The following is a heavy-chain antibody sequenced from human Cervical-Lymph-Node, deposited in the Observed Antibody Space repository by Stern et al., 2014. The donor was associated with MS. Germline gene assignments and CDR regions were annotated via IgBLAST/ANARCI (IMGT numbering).Heavy chain of an antibody. D-gene: IGHD1-26*01. Sequence: VQLVESGAEVKKPGESLKISCKTSGYSFPNSWIGWVRQMPGKGLDWIGIIYPADSEIRYTPSFQAQVTISADKSVPTASLQWSSLRALDTAMYYCARLAKWGLVYNAYLRDPFDIWGQGTMVTVSS. V-gene: IGHV5-51*01. CDR2: IYPADSEI. CDR1: GYSFPNSW. CDR3: ARLAKWGLVYNAYLRDPFDI. J-gene: IGHJ3*02.